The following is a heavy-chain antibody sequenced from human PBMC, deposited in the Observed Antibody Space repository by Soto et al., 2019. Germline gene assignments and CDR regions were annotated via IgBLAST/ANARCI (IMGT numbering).Heavy chain of an antibody. D-gene: IGHD6-19*01. J-gene: IGHJ6*02. CDR2: TTGGGVTS. V-gene: IGHV3-23*01. Sequence: EVPLLESGGGLVQRGGSLRVSCVISGLVSGSTFDNYAMNWVRQAPGKGLEWVSSTTGGGVTSYYADSVRGRFTISRDNSKNTLYLQLNSLRAEDTAVYYCAKSQALAGRSYFYYGIDVWGQGTTVTVSS. CDR1: GLVSGSTFDNYA. CDR3: AKSQALAGRSYFYYGIDV.